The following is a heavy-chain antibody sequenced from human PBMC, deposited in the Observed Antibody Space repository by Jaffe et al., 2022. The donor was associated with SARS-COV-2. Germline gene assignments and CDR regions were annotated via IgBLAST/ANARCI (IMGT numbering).Heavy chain of an antibody. J-gene: IGHJ4*02. CDR1: GFSFNNYN. D-gene: IGHD4-17*01. CDR2: ISSGSISI. CDR3: ARGSGTTVTEFDY. Sequence: EVQLVESGGGLVQPGGSLRLSCAASGFSFNNYNMNWVRQAPGKGLEWVSFISSGSISIYYADSVKGRFTISRDNAKNSLYLQMNSLRAEDTAYYYCARGSGTTVTEFDYWGQGTLVTVSS. V-gene: IGHV3-48*01.